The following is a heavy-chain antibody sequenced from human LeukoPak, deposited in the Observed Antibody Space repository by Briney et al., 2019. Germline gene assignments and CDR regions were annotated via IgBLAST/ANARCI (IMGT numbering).Heavy chain of an antibody. Sequence: TETLSLTCTVSGGSISSYYWNWIRQPPGKGLEWIAYIYYSGNTNYNPSLKSRVTISVDTSKKQFSLKLSSVTAADTAVYYCARDRGYCGGDCYGSYFDYWGQGTLVTVSS. CDR1: GGSISSYY. J-gene: IGHJ4*02. D-gene: IGHD2-21*02. CDR3: ARDRGYCGGDCYGSYFDY. V-gene: IGHV4-59*12. CDR2: IYYSGNT.